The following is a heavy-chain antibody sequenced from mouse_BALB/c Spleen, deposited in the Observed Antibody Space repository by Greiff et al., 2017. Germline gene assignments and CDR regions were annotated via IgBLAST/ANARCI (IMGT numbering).Heavy chain of an antibody. CDR3: ARSLLRFLYFDD. CDR1: GFTFTDYA. J-gene: IGHJ2*01. Sequence: VQLQQSGPEVVRPGVSVKISCKGSGFTFTDYAMHWVKQSHAKSLEWIGVISTYNGNTNYNQNLKGKATLTVDKSTCTAYMELARLTSENSAIYYCARSLLRFLYFDDWGQGTTLTVSS. V-gene: IGHV1-67*01. CDR2: ISTYNGNT. D-gene: IGHD1-1*01.